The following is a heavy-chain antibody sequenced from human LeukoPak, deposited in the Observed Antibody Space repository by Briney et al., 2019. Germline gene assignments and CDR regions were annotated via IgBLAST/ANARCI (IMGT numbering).Heavy chain of an antibody. V-gene: IGHV3-30*18. CDR2: ISYDGGSQ. CDR3: AKDWTEGSGSYIDY. Sequence: PGGSLRLSCAASGFSFGNHAMHWVRQAPGKGLEWLAVISYDGGSQYYADFVRGRFTISRENSKNTLYLQMSSLRVDDTAVYYFAKDWTEGSGSYIDYWGQGALVIVSS. J-gene: IGHJ4*02. D-gene: IGHD3-10*01. CDR1: GFSFGNHA.